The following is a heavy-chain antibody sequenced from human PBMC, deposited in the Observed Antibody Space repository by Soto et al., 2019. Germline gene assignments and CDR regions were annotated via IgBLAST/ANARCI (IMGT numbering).Heavy chain of an antibody. J-gene: IGHJ6*03. CDR2: IIPILGIA. Sequence: QVQLVQSGAEVKKPGSSVKVSCKASGGTFSNYTISWVRQAPGQGLEWMGRIIPILGIANYAQKFQGRVTITADKSTSTAYMELSSLRSEDTAVYYCAFIARAIGFSYYYFMDVWGKGTTVTVSS. CDR1: GGTFSNYT. CDR3: AFIARAIGFSYYYFMDV. V-gene: IGHV1-69*02.